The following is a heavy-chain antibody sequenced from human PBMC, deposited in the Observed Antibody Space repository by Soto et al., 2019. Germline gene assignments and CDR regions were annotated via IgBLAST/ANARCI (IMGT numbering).Heavy chain of an antibody. Sequence: GGSLRLSCAASGFTFSSYAMSWVRQAPGKGLEWVSAISGSGGSTYYADSVKGRFTISRDNSKNTLYLQMNSLRAEDTTVYYCAKEISLYYDSSGYYYWGQGTLVTVSS. CDR3: AKEISLYYDSSGYYY. D-gene: IGHD3-22*01. CDR1: GFTFSSYA. V-gene: IGHV3-23*01. J-gene: IGHJ4*02. CDR2: ISGSGGST.